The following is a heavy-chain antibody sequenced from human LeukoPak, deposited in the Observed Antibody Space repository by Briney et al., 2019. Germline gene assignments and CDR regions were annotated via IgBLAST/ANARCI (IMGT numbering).Heavy chain of an antibody. CDR1: GFTFSSYA. CDR2: ISYDGSNK. Sequence: SGRSLRLSCAASGFTFSSYAMHWVRQAPGKGLEWVAVISYDGSNKYYADSVKGRFTISRDNSKTTLYLQMTSLRAEDTAVYYCASREAAGTDYWGQGTLVTVSS. CDR3: ASREAAGTDY. D-gene: IGHD6-25*01. V-gene: IGHV3-30*04. J-gene: IGHJ4*02.